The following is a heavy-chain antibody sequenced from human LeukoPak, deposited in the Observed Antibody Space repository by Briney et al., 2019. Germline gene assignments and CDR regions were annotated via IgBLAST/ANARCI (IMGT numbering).Heavy chain of an antibody. D-gene: IGHD6-6*01. CDR3: ASIFIAARDYYYYYGMDV. CDR2: IYYSGST. J-gene: IGHJ6*02. Sequence: SETLSLTCTVSGGSISSGGYYWSWIRQHPGKGLEWIGYIYYSGSTYYNPSLKSRVTISVDTSKNQFSLKLSSVTAADTAVYYCASIFIAARDYYYYYGMDVWGQGTTVTVSS. CDR1: GGSISSGGYY. V-gene: IGHV4-31*03.